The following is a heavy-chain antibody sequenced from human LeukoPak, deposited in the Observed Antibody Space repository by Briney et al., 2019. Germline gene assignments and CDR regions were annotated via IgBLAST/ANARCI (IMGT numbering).Heavy chain of an antibody. V-gene: IGHV1-8*01. J-gene: IGHJ4*02. CDR3: ARGRWGGRYFDY. CDR2: MNPNSGNT. Sequence: APVKVSCKASGYTFTSYDINWVRQATGQGLGWMGWMNPNSGNTGYAQKFQGRVTMTRNTSISTAYMELSSLRSEDTAVYYCARGRWGGRYFDYWGQGTLVTVSS. D-gene: IGHD3-16*01. CDR1: GYTFTSYD.